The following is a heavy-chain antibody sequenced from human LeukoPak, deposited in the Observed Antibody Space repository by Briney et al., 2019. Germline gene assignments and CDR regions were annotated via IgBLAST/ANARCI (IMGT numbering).Heavy chain of an antibody. J-gene: IGHJ4*02. CDR3: AKCRDIVAPFDY. CDR2: ITSGGDYT. V-gene: IGHV3-21*06. D-gene: IGHD5-12*01. Sequence: GGSLRLSCAASGFTFSTYHMNWVRQAPGKGLEWVSSITSGGDYTYYADSVKGRFTTSRGNAKNSLSLQLSSLRAEDTAVYYCAKCRDIVAPFDYWGQGTLVTVSS. CDR1: GFTFSTYH.